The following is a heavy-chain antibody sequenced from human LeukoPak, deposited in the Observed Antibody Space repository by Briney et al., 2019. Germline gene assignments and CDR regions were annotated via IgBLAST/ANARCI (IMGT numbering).Heavy chain of an antibody. CDR2: ISGSGGSI. CDR1: GFTFSSYD. D-gene: IGHD1-26*01. CDR3: ARRIVGQAPDY. Sequence: GGSLRLSCAASGFTFSSYDMSWVRQAPGKGLEWVAIISGSGGSIFYTDSVKGRFTISRDNSKNTLYLQMSSLRAEDTAVYYCARRIVGQAPDYWGQGTLVTVSS. J-gene: IGHJ4*02. V-gene: IGHV3-23*01.